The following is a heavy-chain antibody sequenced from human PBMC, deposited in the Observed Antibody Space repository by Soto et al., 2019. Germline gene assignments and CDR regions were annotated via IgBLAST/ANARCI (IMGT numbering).Heavy chain of an antibody. CDR1: GGSISSGDYY. J-gene: IGHJ5*02. CDR3: ARDTEAAAGYNWFDP. D-gene: IGHD6-13*01. V-gene: IGHV4-30-4*01. Sequence: SETLSLSCTVSGGSISSGDYYWSWIRQPPGKGLEWIGYIYYSGSTYYNPSLKSRVTISVDTSKNQFSLKLSSVTAADTAVYYCARDTEAAAGYNWFDPWGQGTLVTVSS. CDR2: IYYSGST.